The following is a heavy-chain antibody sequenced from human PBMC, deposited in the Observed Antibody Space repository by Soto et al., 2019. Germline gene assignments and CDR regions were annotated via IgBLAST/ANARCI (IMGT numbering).Heavy chain of an antibody. V-gene: IGHV1-69*08. Sequence: QVQLVQSGAEVKKPASSVKVSCKAYGGTFSTYTITWVRQAPGQGLERMGRIVPIIGIINYAQKFQGRVTISADKFTGTAYMELTGLRSDDTAVDYCAGDPDSHYNVSHAASYPWGQGTLVTVSS. D-gene: IGHD4-4*01. J-gene: IGHJ5*02. CDR2: IVPIIGII. CDR1: GGTFSTYT. CDR3: AGDPDSHYNVSHAASYP.